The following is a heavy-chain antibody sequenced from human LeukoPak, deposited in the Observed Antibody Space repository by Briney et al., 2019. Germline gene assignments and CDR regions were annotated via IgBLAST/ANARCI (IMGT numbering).Heavy chain of an antibody. CDR2: IYHSGST. J-gene: IGHJ4*02. CDR3: ASRLYDSARNFDY. D-gene: IGHD3-22*01. CDR1: GFTFSNSEM. Sequence: PGGSLRLSCAASGFTFSNSEMNWVRQPPGKGLEWIGEIYHSGSTNYNPSLKSRVTISVDRSKNQFSLKLSSVTAADTAVYYCASRLYDSARNFDYWGQGTLVTVSS. V-gene: IGHV4-4*02.